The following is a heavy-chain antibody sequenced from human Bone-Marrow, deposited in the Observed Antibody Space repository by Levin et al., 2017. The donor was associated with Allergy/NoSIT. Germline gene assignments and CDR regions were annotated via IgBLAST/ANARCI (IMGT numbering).Heavy chain of an antibody. J-gene: IGHJ5*02. Sequence: AASVKVSCKASGHTFTTYAMHWVRQAPGQRLEWMGWINAGKGNTKYSQKFQGRLTITRDTSATTAYMELSSLRSEDTAVYYCARDLVFGSAGVLGWFDPWGQGTLVTVSS. D-gene: IGHD2-15*01. CDR1: GHTFTTYA. CDR3: ARDLVFGSAGVLGWFDP. V-gene: IGHV1-3*01. CDR2: INAGKGNT.